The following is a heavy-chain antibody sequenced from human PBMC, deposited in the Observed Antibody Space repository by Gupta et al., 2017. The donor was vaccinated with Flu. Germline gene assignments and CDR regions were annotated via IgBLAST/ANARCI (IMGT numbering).Heavy chain of an antibody. Sequence: QVQLVESGGGVVQPGRSLRLSCAASGFTFSSYGMHWVRQAPGKGLEWVAVISYDGSNKYYADSVKGRFTISRDNSKNTLYLQMNSLRAEDTAVYYCAKEERGKGYSGYDWGYWGQGTLVTVSS. CDR2: ISYDGSNK. J-gene: IGHJ4*02. CDR3: AKEERGKGYSGYDWGY. D-gene: IGHD5-12*01. CDR1: GFTFSSYG. V-gene: IGHV3-30*18.